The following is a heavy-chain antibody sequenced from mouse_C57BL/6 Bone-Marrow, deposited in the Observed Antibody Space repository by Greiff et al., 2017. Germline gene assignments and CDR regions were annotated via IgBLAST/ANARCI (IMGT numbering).Heavy chain of an antibody. CDR2: IDPSDSYT. Sequence: QVQLQQPGAELVKPGASVKLSCKASGYTFTSYWMQWVKQRPGQGLEWIGEIDPSDSYTNYTQKFKGKATLTVDTSSSTAYMQLSSLTSEDSAVYYCATTIPYFDYWGQGTTLTVSS. CDR3: ATTIPYFDY. CDR1: GYTFTSYW. D-gene: IGHD2-1*01. J-gene: IGHJ2*01. V-gene: IGHV1-50*01.